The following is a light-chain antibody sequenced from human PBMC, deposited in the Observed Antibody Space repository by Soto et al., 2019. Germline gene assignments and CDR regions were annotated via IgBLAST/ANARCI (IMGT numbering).Light chain of an antibody. Sequence: DIQVTQSPSSLSASVGDRVTITCRTSQTISRSLNWYQQKPGKAPRLLIYAAFILQSGVPSRFSGGGSGTDFPLTITSLQPEDFASYYCQESYSASLTFGGGTKVDIK. CDR2: AAF. V-gene: IGKV1-39*01. CDR3: QESYSASLT. J-gene: IGKJ4*01. CDR1: QTISRS.